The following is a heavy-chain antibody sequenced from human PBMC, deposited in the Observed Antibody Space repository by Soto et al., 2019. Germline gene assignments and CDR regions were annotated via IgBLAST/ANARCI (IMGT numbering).Heavy chain of an antibody. Sequence: SETLSLTCAVYGGSFSGYYWSWIRQPPGKGLEWIGEINHSGSTNYNPSLKSRVTISVDTSKNQFSLKLSSVTAADTAVYYCASDLGVPTGDLDYWGQGTLVTVSS. J-gene: IGHJ4*02. V-gene: IGHV4-34*01. CDR1: GGSFSGYY. D-gene: IGHD7-27*01. CDR3: ASDLGVPTGDLDY. CDR2: INHSGST.